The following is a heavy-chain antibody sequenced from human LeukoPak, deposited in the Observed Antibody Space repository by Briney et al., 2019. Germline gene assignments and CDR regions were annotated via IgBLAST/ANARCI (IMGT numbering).Heavy chain of an antibody. D-gene: IGHD6-13*01. Sequence: PGRSLRLSCAASGFTFDDYAMHWVRQAPGKGLVWVSRINSDGSSTSYADSVKGRFTISRDNAKNTPYLQMNSLRAEDTAVYYCARGFKTAAAIPIVDWGQGTLVTVSS. CDR1: GFTFDDYA. V-gene: IGHV3-74*01. CDR2: INSDGSST. CDR3: ARGFKTAAAIPIVD. J-gene: IGHJ4*02.